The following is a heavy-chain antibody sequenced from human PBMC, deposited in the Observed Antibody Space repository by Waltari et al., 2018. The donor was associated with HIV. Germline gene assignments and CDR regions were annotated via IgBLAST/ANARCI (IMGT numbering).Heavy chain of an antibody. Sequence: EVQLKTTGGDLVLPGESLRLSCVISGFSVLDNYISWIRQSPESRLEWVSVLYFDGISHYSESVRGRFVVSRDSSKNTVYLHMNSLKIEDTALYFCAKGMKFYGPWGQGTQVTVSP. V-gene: IGHV3-53*05. CDR2: LYFDGIS. J-gene: IGHJ5*02. CDR3: AKGMKFYGP. CDR1: GFSVLDNY. D-gene: IGHD3-16*01.